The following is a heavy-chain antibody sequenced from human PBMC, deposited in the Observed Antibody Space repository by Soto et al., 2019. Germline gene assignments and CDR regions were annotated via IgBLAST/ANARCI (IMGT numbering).Heavy chain of an antibody. D-gene: IGHD3-22*01. CDR3: ARPTNPFYDSPTSHYFDY. V-gene: IGHV4-4*02. CDR1: GGSISSSNW. J-gene: IGHJ4*02. Sequence: SETLSLTCAVSGGSISSSNWWSWVRQPPGKGLEWIGEIYHSGSTNYNPSLKSRVTISVDTSKNQFSLKLSSVTAADTAVYYCARPTNPFYDSPTSHYFDYWGQVTLVTVSS. CDR2: IYHSGST.